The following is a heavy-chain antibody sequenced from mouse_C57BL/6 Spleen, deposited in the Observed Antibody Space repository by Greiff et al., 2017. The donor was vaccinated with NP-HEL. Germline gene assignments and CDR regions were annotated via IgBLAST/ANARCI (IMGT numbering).Heavy chain of an antibody. CDR3: ARGEVYFDY. J-gene: IGHJ2*01. Sequence: VQLKESGPGLVKPSQSLSLTCSVTGYSITSGYYWNWIRQFPGNKLEWMGYISYDGSNNYNPSLKNRISITRDTSKNQFFLKLNSVTTEDTATYYCARGEVYFDYWGQGTTLTVSS. CDR1: GYSITSGYY. V-gene: IGHV3-6*01. CDR2: ISYDGSN.